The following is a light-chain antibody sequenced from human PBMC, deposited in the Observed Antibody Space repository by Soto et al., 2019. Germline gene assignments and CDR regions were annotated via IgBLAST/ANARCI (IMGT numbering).Light chain of an antibody. CDR1: QGISNW. CDR2: QAS. J-gene: IGKJ1*01. Sequence: DIQMPQSPSTLSASVGDRVTITCRASQGISNWLAWYQQKPGKAPKLLIYQASSLQSGVPSRFSGGGSGTDFTLTISSLQPDDFATYYCQHYNNYPWTFGQGTRVEMK. CDR3: QHYNNYPWT. V-gene: IGKV1-5*03.